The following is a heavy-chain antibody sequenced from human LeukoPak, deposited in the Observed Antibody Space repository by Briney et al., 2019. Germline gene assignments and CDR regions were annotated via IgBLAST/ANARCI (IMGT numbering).Heavy chain of an antibody. CDR1: CVSIRGGK. Sequence: SWSLAVTCTVSCVSIRGGKWTGIGRPRGTGLEWIGYFYDSGDFNYNPSLKSRVTIFMDMSNNQFSLTMSSVTAADTAMYYCARLLRPGGRKGDAFDIWGQGTMVTVSS. J-gene: IGHJ3*02. D-gene: IGHD1-26*01. CDR3: ARLLRPGGRKGDAFDI. CDR2: FYDSGDF. V-gene: IGHV4-59*08.